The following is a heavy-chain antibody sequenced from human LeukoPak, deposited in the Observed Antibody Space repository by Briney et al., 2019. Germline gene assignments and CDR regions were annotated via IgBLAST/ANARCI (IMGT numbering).Heavy chain of an antibody. D-gene: IGHD3-3*01. CDR1: GYTFTGCY. J-gene: IGHJ4*02. V-gene: IGHV1-2*06. CDR2: INPNSGGT. Sequence: ASVKVSCKASGYTFTGCYMHWLRQAPGQGLEWMGRINPNSGGTNYAQKFQGRVTMTRDKSISTAYMDLSRLRSDDTAVYYCARDLSSKYDFWSGYYTGEVDYWGQGTLVTVSS. CDR3: ARDLSSKYDFWSGYYTGEVDY.